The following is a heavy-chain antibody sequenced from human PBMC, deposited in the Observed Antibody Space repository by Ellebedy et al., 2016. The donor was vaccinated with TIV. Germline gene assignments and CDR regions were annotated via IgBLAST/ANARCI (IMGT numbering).Heavy chain of an antibody. D-gene: IGHD6-19*01. CDR2: INFNSGAT. CDR1: GYPFTDYY. V-gene: IGHV1-2*02. CDR3: ARQPQDGSYGLSP. J-gene: IGHJ5*02. Sequence: ASVKVSCKASGYPFTDYYMHWVRQAPGQGLEWMGWINFNSGATTYKENFQGRVTMMRDTSSSTVYMELSSLTSDDTAVYYCARQPQDGSYGLSPWGQGTLVTVSS.